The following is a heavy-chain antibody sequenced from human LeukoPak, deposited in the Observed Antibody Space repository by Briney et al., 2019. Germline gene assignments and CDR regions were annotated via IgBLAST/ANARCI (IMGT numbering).Heavy chain of an antibody. CDR1: GGSISSSRYY. Sequence: PSETLSLTCTVSGGSISSSRYYWGWLRQPPGKGLEWIVTIYYSWSTYCNPSLKSRVTISVDTSKNQFSLKLISVTAADTAVYYCARFDYYSSGSYDASGAFDIWGQGTMVTVSS. CDR2: IYYSWST. J-gene: IGHJ3*02. CDR3: ARFDYYSSGSYDASGAFDI. D-gene: IGHD3-10*01. V-gene: IGHV4-39*07.